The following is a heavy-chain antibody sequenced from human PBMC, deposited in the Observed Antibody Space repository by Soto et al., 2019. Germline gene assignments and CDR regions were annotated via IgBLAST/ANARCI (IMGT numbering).Heavy chain of an antibody. CDR2: MSHDGSIQ. V-gene: IGHV3-33*01. J-gene: IGHJ4*02. CDR3: ARDNNFYFDC. CDR1: GFTLTNFG. Sequence: GGSLRLSCASSGFTLTNFGMHWVRQAPGRGLEWVAVMSHDGSIQYYADSVKGRFTISRDTSRNTLYLQMNGLRAEDTAVYYCARDNNFYFDCWGQGTPVTVSS.